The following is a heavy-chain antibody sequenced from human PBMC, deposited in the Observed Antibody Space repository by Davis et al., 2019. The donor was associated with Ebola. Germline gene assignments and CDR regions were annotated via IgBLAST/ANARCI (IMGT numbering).Heavy chain of an antibody. V-gene: IGHV1-18*01. CDR1: GYTFTSYG. J-gene: IGHJ4*02. D-gene: IGHD2-15*01. CDR3: ARGYCSGGSCYSMDY. CDR2: ISAYNGNT. Sequence: ASVKVSCKASGYTFTSYGISWVRQAPGQGLEWMGWISAYNGNTNYAQKLQGRVTMTTHTSTSTAYMELRSLRSDDTAVYYCARGYCSGGSCYSMDYWGQGTLVTVSS.